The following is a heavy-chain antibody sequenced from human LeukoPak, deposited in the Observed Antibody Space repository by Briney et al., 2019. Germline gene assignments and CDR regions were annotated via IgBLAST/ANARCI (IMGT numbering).Heavy chain of an antibody. J-gene: IGHJ4*02. CDR3: GRVRGGSYSTLLDY. Sequence: SETLSLTCTVSGGSISSYYWSWIRQPPGKGLEWIGYIYYSGSTNYNPSLKSRVTISVDTSKNQFSLKLSSVTAADTAVYYCGRVRGGSYSTLLDYWGQGTLVTVSS. V-gene: IGHV4-59*01. CDR2: IYYSGST. D-gene: IGHD1-26*01. CDR1: GGSISSYY.